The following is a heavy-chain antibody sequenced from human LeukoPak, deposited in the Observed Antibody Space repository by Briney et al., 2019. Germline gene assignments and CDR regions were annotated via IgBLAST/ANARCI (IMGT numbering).Heavy chain of an antibody. CDR2: IYYSGST. CDR1: GGSISSYY. D-gene: IGHD1-26*01. Sequence: PSETLSLTCTVSGGSISSYYWSWIRQPPGKGLEWIGYIYYSGSTNHNPSLKSRVTISVDTSKNQFSLKLSSVTAADTAVYYCARLRSGSYYYYYMDVWGKGTTVTISS. V-gene: IGHV4-59*01. CDR3: ARLRSGSYYYYYMDV. J-gene: IGHJ6*03.